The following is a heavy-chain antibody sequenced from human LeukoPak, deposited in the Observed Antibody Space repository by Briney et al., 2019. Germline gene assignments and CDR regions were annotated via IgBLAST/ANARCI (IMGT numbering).Heavy chain of an antibody. J-gene: IGHJ3*02. CDR2: INTDGRST. V-gene: IGHV3-74*01. CDR3: TLDDAFDI. Sequence: PGGPLRLSCAASGFTFSSYWMHWVRQAPGKGLVWVSRINTDGRSTNYADTVKGRFTISRDNAKNTLHLQMNSLRAEDTAVYYGTLDDAFDIWGQGTMVTVSS. CDR1: GFTFSSYW.